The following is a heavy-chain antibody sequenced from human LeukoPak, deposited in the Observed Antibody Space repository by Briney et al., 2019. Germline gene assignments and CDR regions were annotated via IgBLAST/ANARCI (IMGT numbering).Heavy chain of an antibody. J-gene: IGHJ5*02. D-gene: IGHD3-10*01. Sequence: GGSLRLSCTASGFTFSSCAMSWVRQAPGKGLEWVSAISGSGGSTYYADSVKGRFTISRDNSKNTLYLQMNSLRAEDTAVYYCAKGGITMVRGAIIVPNWFDPWGQGTLATVSS. CDR3: AKGGITMVRGAIIVPNWFDP. CDR2: ISGSGGST. CDR1: GFTFSSCA. V-gene: IGHV3-23*01.